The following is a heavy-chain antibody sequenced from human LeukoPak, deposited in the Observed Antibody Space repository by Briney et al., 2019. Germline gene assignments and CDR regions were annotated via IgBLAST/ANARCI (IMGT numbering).Heavy chain of an antibody. V-gene: IGHV3-48*03. Sequence: GGSLRLSCAASGFTFSSYEMNWVRQAPGKGLEWVSYISSSGSTIYYADSVKGRFTISRDNAKNSLHLQMNSLRAEDTAVYYCARGAYYYGSGSYSPKFDYWGQGTLVTVSS. CDR3: ARGAYYYGSGSYSPKFDY. J-gene: IGHJ4*02. D-gene: IGHD3-10*01. CDR1: GFTFSSYE. CDR2: ISSSGSTI.